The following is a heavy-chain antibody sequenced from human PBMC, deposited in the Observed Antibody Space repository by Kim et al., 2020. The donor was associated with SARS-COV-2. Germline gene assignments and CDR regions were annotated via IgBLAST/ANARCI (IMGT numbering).Heavy chain of an antibody. CDR1: GFTFSSYW. CDR3: ASGDSGYDLYYYYGMDV. CDR2: IKQDGSEK. D-gene: IGHD5-12*01. Sequence: GGSLRLSCAASGFTFSSYWMSWVRQAPGKGLEWVANIKQDGSEKYYVDSVKGRFTISRDNAKNSLYLQMNSLRAEDTAVYYCASGDSGYDLYYYYGMDVWGQGTTVTVSS. J-gene: IGHJ6*02. V-gene: IGHV3-7*03.